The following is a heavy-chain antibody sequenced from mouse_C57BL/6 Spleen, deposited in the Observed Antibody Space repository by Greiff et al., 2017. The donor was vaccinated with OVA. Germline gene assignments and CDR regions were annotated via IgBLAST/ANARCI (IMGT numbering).Heavy chain of an antibody. CDR1: GFTFSSYG. J-gene: IGHJ2*01. CDR3: ARHDGYFDY. CDR2: ISSGGSYT. V-gene: IGHV5-6*01. Sequence: EVQLVESGGDLVKPGGSLKLCCAASGFTFSSYGMSWVRQTPDKRLEWVATISSGGSYTYYPDSVKGRFTISRDNAKNTLYLQMSSLKSEDTAMYYCARHDGYFDYWGQGTTLTVSS.